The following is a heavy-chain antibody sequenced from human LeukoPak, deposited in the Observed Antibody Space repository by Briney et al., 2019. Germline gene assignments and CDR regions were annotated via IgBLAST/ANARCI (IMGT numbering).Heavy chain of an antibody. V-gene: IGHV4-38-2*02. CDR3: ARVLRYNWNQNRLMVRGVTGGGLYYFDY. CDR1: GYSISSGYY. D-gene: IGHD3-10*01. Sequence: SETLSLTCTVSGYSISSGYYWGWIRQPPGKGLEWIGNIYYSGSTYYNPSLKNRVTISVDTSKNQFSLKLSSVTAADTAVYYCARVLRYNWNQNRLMVRGVTGGGLYYFDYWGQGTLVTVSS. J-gene: IGHJ4*02. CDR2: IYYSGST.